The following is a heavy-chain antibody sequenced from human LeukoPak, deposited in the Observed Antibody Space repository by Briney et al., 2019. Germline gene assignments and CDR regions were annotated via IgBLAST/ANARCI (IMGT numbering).Heavy chain of an antibody. D-gene: IGHD3-16*02. CDR1: GGSISSYY. J-gene: IGHJ4*02. V-gene: IGHV4-59*01. CDR2: IYYSGGT. CDR3: ARGKLFGGVIVLFDY. Sequence: SETLSLTCTVSGGSISSYYWSWIRQPPGKGLQWIGYIYYSGGTNYNPSLKSRVTISVDTSKNQFSLKLSSVTAADTAVYYCARGKLFGGVIVLFDYWGQGALVTVSS.